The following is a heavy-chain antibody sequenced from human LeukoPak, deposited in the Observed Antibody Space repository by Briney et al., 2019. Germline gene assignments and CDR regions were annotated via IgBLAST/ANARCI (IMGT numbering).Heavy chain of an antibody. J-gene: IGHJ5*02. CDR2: IYYSGST. CDR1: SGSISSSSYY. V-gene: IGHV4-39*01. D-gene: IGHD2-2*02. CDR3: ARHESCSSTSCYTGWFDP. Sequence: KSSETLSLTCTVSSGSISSSSYYWGWMRQPPGKGLEWIGSIYYSGSTYYNPSLKSRVTISVDTSKNQFSLKLSSVTAADTAVYYCARHESCSSTSCYTGWFDPWGQGTLVTVSS.